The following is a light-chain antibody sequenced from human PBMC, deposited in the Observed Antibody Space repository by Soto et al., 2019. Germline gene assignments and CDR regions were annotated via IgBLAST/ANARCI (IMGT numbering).Light chain of an antibody. J-gene: IGLJ1*01. CDR2: DVS. Sequence: QSVLTQPASVSGSPGQSITISCTGTSSDVGGYNYVSWYQQHPGKAPKFIIYDVSNRPSGVSNRFSGSKSGNTASLTISGLQAEDEADYYCFSYRSSRARYVFVTGTKVTVL. V-gene: IGLV2-14*03. CDR3: FSYRSSRARYV. CDR1: SSDVGGYNY.